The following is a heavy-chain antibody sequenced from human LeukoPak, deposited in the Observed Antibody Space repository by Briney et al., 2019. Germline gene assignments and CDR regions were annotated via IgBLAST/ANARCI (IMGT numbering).Heavy chain of an antibody. CDR2: XXXTGST. Sequence: SETLSLTCTVSNYSISSGYXXXWIRQPPGKGXXXXXXXXXTGSTYYNPSLKSRVTISVDTSKNQFSLKVTSVTAADTAIYFCARVSERFDFWRGDTPFYFDFWGRGAPVPVSS. V-gene: IGHV4-38-2*02. CDR3: ARVSERFDFWRGDTPFYFDF. CDR1: NYSISSGYX. D-gene: IGHD3-3*01. J-gene: IGHJ4*02.